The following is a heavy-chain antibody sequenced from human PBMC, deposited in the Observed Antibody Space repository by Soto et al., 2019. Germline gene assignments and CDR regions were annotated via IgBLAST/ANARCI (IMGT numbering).Heavy chain of an antibody. Sequence: EVQLVETGGGLIQPGGSLRLSCAASGFTVSSNYMSWVRQAPGKGLEWVSVIYSGGSTYYADSVKGRFTISRDNSKNTLYLQMNSLRAEDTAVYYCAREQYYYDSSGYYYGGYSDIWGQGTMVTVSS. V-gene: IGHV3-53*02. CDR1: GFTVSSNY. J-gene: IGHJ3*02. D-gene: IGHD3-22*01. CDR2: IYSGGST. CDR3: AREQYYYDSSGYYYGGYSDI.